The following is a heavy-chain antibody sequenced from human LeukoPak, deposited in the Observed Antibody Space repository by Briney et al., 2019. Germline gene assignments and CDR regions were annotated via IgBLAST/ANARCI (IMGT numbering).Heavy chain of an antibody. CDR1: GFTFGSYT. Sequence: PGGSLRLSCAASGFTFGSYTMNWVRLAPGKGLEWLSVIFATSGGTDYADSVRGRFTISRDISKSTLYLQMNSLRAEDTAVYYCARDRVPDGRLNIDFWGQGTVVTVSS. CDR3: ARDRVPDGRLNIDF. V-gene: IGHV3-23*01. D-gene: IGHD3-16*01. J-gene: IGHJ4*02. CDR2: IFATSGGT.